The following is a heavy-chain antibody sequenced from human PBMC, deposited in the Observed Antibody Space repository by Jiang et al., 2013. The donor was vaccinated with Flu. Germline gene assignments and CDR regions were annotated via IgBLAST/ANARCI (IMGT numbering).Heavy chain of an antibody. CDR1: WLHQQWWLL. Sequence: LLKPSQTLSPHLHCLWWLHQQWWLLLELDPPAPREGPGVDWVHLLQWEHQLQPSLKSRVTISVDTSKNQFSLKLNSVTAADTAVYYCARHDVSYYFDYWGQGTLVTVSS. CDR3: ARHDVSYYFDY. V-gene: IGHV4-31*03. CDR2: LLQWEH. D-gene: IGHD3-10*01. J-gene: IGHJ4*02.